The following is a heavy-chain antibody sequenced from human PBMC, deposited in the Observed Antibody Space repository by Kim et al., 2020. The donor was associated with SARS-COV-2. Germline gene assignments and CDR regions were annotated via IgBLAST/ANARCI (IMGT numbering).Heavy chain of an antibody. V-gene: IGHV3-30-3*01. CDR1: GFTFSSYA. CDR3: ARGAIGWELLGWFDP. Sequence: GGSLRLSCAASGFTFSSYAMHWVRQAPGKGLEWVAVISYDGSNKYYADSVKGRFTISRDNSKNTLYLQMNSLRAEDTAVYYCARGAIGWELLGWFDPWG. D-gene: IGHD1-26*01. J-gene: IGHJ5*02. CDR2: ISYDGSNK.